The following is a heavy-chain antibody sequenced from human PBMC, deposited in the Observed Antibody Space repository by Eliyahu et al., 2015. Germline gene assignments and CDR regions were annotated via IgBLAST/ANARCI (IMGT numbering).Heavy chain of an antibody. V-gene: IGHV3-7*01. CDR2: IKQDGSKQ. Sequence: EVQXVESGGGXVQPGGSLXLSCXTSGIIFSDYWMNWVRQVPGKGLEWVANIKQDGSKQYYVDSVKDRFTISRDNARNSVYLQMNSLRAEDTALYYCAGGRGWLVDYWGQGTPVAVST. D-gene: IGHD5-12*01. CDR1: GIIFSDYW. J-gene: IGHJ4*02. CDR3: AGGRGWLVDY.